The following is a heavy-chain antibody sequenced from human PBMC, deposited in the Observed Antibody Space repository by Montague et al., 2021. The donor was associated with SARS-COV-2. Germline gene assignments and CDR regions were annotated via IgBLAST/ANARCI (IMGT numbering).Heavy chain of an antibody. J-gene: IGHJ6*02. D-gene: IGHD6-13*01. Sequence: SETLSLTCTVSGGSISSYYWSWIRQPPGKGLEWIGYIYYSGSTNYNPSLKSRVTISVDTSKNHFSLKLSSMTAADTAVYYCARDLGHSSNGYYYFYGMDVWGQGTTVTVS. CDR3: ARDLGHSSNGYYYFYGMDV. V-gene: IGHV4-59*01. CDR2: IYYSGST. CDR1: GGSISSYY.